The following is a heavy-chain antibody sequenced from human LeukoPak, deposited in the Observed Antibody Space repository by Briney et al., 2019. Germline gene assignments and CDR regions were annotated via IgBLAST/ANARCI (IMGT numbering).Heavy chain of an antibody. J-gene: IGHJ4*02. V-gene: IGHV3-23*01. CDR3: AKDRGRYYDSSGYYWGYYFDS. CDR2: IRGSGGST. CDR1: GFTFSSYV. Sequence: GGSLRLSCAASGFTFSSYVVNWVRQAPGKGLEWVSAIRGSGGSTYYADSVKGRFTISRDNSKNTLYLQMSSLRAEDTAVYYCAKDRGRYYDSSGYYWGYYFDSWGQGILVTVST. D-gene: IGHD3-22*01.